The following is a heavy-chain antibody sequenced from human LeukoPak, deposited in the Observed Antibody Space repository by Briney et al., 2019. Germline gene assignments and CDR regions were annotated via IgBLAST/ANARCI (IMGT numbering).Heavy chain of an antibody. J-gene: IGHJ4*02. D-gene: IGHD5-24*01. CDR3: AAWADRGYNF. CDR1: GFSFSGSW. V-gene: IGHV3-7*01. CDR2: INPDGSQK. Sequence: GRSLRLSCAASGFSFSGSWMNWVRQAPGKGLEWVANINPDGSQKRFVDSVMGRSTMSRDNAKNSVYLQMNRLKSEDTAVFYCAAWADRGYNFWGQGTLVTVSS.